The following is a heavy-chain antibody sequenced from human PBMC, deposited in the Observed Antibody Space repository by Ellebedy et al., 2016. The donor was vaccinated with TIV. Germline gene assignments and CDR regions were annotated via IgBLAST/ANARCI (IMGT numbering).Heavy chain of an antibody. Sequence: GESLKISCAASGFTFSDYWLGWVRQAPGKGLEWVANIREDGRDMHYVESVKGRFTISRADAETTMFLQMNSLRAEDTALYFCARVGRSPHNWSFDYWGQGTLVTVSS. D-gene: IGHD5-24*01. J-gene: IGHJ4*02. CDR1: GFTFSDYW. V-gene: IGHV3-7*01. CDR3: ARVGRSPHNWSFDY. CDR2: IREDGRDM.